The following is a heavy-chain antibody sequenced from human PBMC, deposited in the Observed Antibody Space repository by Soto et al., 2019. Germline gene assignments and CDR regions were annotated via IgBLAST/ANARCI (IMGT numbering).Heavy chain of an antibody. D-gene: IGHD5-12*01. V-gene: IGHV1-2*02. Sequence: GASVKVSCKASGYTFTGYYIHWVRQAPGQGLEWMGWISPKSGGTDYQQNFQGRVTMTRDSSITTVYMELSSLRSDDTAVYYCARANSGDDDEFDYWGQGTPVTVSS. J-gene: IGHJ4*02. CDR1: GYTFTGYY. CDR2: ISPKSGGT. CDR3: ARANSGDDDEFDY.